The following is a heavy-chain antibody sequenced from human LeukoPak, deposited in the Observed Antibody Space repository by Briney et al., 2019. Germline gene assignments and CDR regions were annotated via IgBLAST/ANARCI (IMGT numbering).Heavy chain of an antibody. Sequence: GRSLRLSCAASGFTFSSYGMHWVRQAPGKGLEWVAVIWYDGSNKYYADSVKGRFTISRDNSKNTLYLQMNSLRAEDTAVYYCARGDSSDAFDIWGQGTMVTVSS. CDR3: ARGDSSDAFDI. CDR2: IWYDGSNK. J-gene: IGHJ3*02. D-gene: IGHD6-13*01. V-gene: IGHV3-33*08. CDR1: GFTFSSYG.